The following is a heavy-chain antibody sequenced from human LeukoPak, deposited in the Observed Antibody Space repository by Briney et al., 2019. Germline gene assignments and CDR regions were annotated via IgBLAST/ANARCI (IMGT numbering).Heavy chain of an antibody. CDR1: GASISSSSSY. V-gene: IGHV4-39*07. J-gene: IGHJ6*03. CDR2: IYSRGNT. D-gene: IGHD6-6*01. Sequence: SDTLSLTCTVSGASISSSSSYWGWIRQPPGKGLEWLGNIYSRGNTYYKPSLRSRVTISVDTSKNQFSLKLSSVTAADTAVYYCARGSSSFPYYYYMDVWGKGTTVTVSS. CDR3: ARGSSSFPYYYYMDV.